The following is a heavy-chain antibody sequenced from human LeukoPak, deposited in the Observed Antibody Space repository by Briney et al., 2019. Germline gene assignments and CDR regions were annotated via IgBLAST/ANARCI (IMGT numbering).Heavy chain of an antibody. CDR3: ARVGGYCSSTSCYWYYFDY. CDR1: GGSFSGYY. V-gene: IGHV4-34*01. Sequence: SETLSLTCAVYGGSFSGYYWSWIRQPPGKELEWIGEINHSGSTNYNPSLKSRVTISVDTSKNQFSLKLSSVTAADTAVYYCARVGGYCSSTSCYWYYFDYWGQGTLVTVSS. D-gene: IGHD2-2*01. CDR2: INHSGST. J-gene: IGHJ4*02.